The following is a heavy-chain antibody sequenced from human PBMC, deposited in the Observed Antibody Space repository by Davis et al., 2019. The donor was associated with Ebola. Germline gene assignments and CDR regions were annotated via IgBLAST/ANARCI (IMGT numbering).Heavy chain of an antibody. J-gene: IGHJ3*02. CDR2: ISSSGSTI. V-gene: IGHV3-11*04. CDR3: ARDYSALRVVPAAIRGAFDI. CDR1: GFTFSDYY. Sequence: GESLKISCAASGFTFSDYYMSWIRQAPGKGLEWVSYISSSGSTIYYADSVKGRFTISRDNSKNTLYLQMNSLRAEDTAVYYCARDYSALRVVPAAIRGAFDIWGQGTMVTVSS. D-gene: IGHD2-2*02.